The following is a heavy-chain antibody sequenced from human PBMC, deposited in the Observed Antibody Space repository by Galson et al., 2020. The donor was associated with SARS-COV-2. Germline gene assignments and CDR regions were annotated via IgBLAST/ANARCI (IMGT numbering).Heavy chain of an antibody. V-gene: IGHV1-18*04. CDR1: GYTFTSYG. Sequence: ASVKVSCKASGYTFTSYGISWVRQAPGQGLEWMGWISAYNGNTNYAQKLQGRVTMTTDTSTSTAYMELRSLRSDDTAMYYCARLLQGYSYGISDYWGQGTLVTVSS. D-gene: IGHD5-18*01. J-gene: IGHJ4*02. CDR2: ISAYNGNT. CDR3: ARLLQGYSYGISDY.